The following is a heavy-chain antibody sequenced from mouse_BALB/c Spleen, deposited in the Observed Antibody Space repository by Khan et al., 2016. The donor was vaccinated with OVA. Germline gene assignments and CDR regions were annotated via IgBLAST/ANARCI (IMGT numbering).Heavy chain of an antibody. CDR1: GYTFTSYY. D-gene: IGHD2-1*01. V-gene: IGHV1S81*02. J-gene: IGHJ3*01. Sequence: QVQLKQSGAELVKPGASVKLSCKASGYTFTSYYMYWVKQRPGQGLEWIGEINPNNGDSNFNEKFKSKATLTVDKSSSTAYMQISSLTSEDSAVYYCTRSRYGTFAYWGQGTLVTVSA. CDR2: INPNNGDS. CDR3: TRSRYGTFAY.